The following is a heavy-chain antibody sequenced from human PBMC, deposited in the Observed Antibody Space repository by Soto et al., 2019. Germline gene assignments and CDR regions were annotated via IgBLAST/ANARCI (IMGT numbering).Heavy chain of an antibody. CDR2: ISSSSSYT. D-gene: IGHD1-26*01. CDR1: GFTFSDYY. Sequence: GGSLRLSCAASGFTFSDYYMNWIRQAPGKGLEWVSYISSSSSYTNYADSVKGRFTISRDNAKNSLYLQMNSLRAGDTAVYYCAREEYSGSYRGPFDYWGQGTLVTVSS. V-gene: IGHV3-11*05. J-gene: IGHJ4*02. CDR3: AREEYSGSYRGPFDY.